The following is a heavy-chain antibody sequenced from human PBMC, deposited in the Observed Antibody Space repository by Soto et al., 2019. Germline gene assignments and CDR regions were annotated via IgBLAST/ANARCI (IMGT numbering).Heavy chain of an antibody. Sequence: ASVKVSCKASGYTFTSYYMHWVRQAPGQGLEWMGIINPSGGSTSYAQKFQGRVTMTRDTSTSTVYMELSSLRSEDTAVYYCARDHSGYSYGSAKAYNWFDPWGQGTRVTVSS. CDR2: INPSGGST. J-gene: IGHJ5*02. CDR1: GYTFTSYY. V-gene: IGHV1-46*01. D-gene: IGHD5-18*01. CDR3: ARDHSGYSYGSAKAYNWFDP.